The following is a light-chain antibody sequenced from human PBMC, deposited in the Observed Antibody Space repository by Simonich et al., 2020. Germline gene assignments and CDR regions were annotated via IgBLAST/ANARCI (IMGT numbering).Light chain of an antibody. CDR1: QSISSY. Sequence: DIQMTQSPSSLSASVGDRVTITCRASQSISSYLNWYQQKPGKAPKLLIYAASSLQSGVPDRFRGSGSGTDFTLTISSLQAEDVAVYYCQQYYSTPRTFGQGTKVEIK. CDR2: AAS. V-gene: IGKV1-39*01. CDR3: QQYYSTPRT. J-gene: IGKJ1*01.